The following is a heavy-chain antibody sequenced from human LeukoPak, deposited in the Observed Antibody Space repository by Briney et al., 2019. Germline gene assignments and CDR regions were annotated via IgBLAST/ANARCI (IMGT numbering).Heavy chain of an antibody. CDR3: AKGSYYYDSSGYTDY. CDR1: GFTFDDYA. D-gene: IGHD3-22*01. V-gene: IGHV3-43*02. Sequence: GGSLRLSCAASGFTFDDYAMHWVRQAPGKGLEWVSLICGDGGSTYYADSVKGRFTISRDNSKNSLYLQMNSLRTEDTALYYCAKGSYYYDSSGYTDYWGQGTLVTVSS. CDR2: ICGDGGST. J-gene: IGHJ4*02.